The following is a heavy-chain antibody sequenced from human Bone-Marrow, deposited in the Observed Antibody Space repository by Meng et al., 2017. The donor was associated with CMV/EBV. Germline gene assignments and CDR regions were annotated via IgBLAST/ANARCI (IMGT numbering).Heavy chain of an antibody. CDR1: GGTFSSYA. D-gene: IGHD4-23*01. J-gene: IGHJ3*02. V-gene: IGHV1-18*01. CDR2: ISAYNGNT. Sequence: SVKVSCKASGGTFSSYAISWVRQAPGQGLEWMGWISAYNGNTNYAQKLQGRVTMTTDTSTSTAYMELRSLRSDDTAVYYCARGAVVTPQGGNAFDIWGQGTMVTVPS. CDR3: ARGAVVTPQGGNAFDI.